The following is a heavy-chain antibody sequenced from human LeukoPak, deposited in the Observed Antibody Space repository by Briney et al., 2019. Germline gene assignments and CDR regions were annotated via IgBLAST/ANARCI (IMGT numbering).Heavy chain of an antibody. D-gene: IGHD3-10*01. Sequence: PGGSLRLSCAASGFTVSSHYISWVRQPPGKGLEWVSALISSGDTTYYGDSVKCRFTIARDNAKNSLYLQINSLRAKDTALYYSAKDSYYGSGSRPGNFHHWGQGTLVTVSS. CDR2: ISSGDTT. J-gene: IGHJ1*01. CDR1: GFTVSSHY. V-gene: IGHV3-53*05. CDR3: AKDSYYGSGSRPGNFHH.